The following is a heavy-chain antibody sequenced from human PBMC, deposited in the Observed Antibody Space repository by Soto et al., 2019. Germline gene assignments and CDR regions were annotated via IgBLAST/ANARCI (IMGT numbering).Heavy chain of an antibody. CDR2: IIPIFGTA. CDR3: AREHPCCTNCVCYPPPYRFYGMYV. Sequence: QVQLVQSGAEVKKPGSSVKVSCKASGGTFSSYAISWVRQAPGQGLEWMGGIIPIFGTANYAQKFQGRVTITADKSTSTAIMELSRLRSEDTAVYCCAREHPCCTNCVCYPPPYRFYGMYVCCQGTTVTVSS. D-gene: IGHD2-8*01. CDR1: GGTFSSYA. V-gene: IGHV1-69*06. J-gene: IGHJ6*01.